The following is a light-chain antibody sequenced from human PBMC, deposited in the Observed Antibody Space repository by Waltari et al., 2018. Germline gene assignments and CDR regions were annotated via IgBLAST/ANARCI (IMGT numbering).Light chain of an antibody. CDR3: QHRSVWPLT. CDR1: PSVRSY. Sequence: CRARPSVRSYLAWYQQKPGQAPRLLIYDTSYRATGVPVRFSGSGSGTDYTLTISSLEPEDFAVYYCQHRSVWPLTFGGGTKVEMK. J-gene: IGKJ4*01. V-gene: IGKV3-11*01. CDR2: DTS.